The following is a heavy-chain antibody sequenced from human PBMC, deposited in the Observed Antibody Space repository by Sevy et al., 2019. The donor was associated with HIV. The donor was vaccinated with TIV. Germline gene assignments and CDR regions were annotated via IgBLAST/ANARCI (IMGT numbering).Heavy chain of an antibody. CDR2: ISAYSGDT. CDR1: GYTFKTYG. Sequence: ASVKVSCKTFGYTFKTYGISWVRQAPGHGLEWMGWISAYSGDTNFAQKFQGRVTMTTDTSTSTAYMELSSLRSDDTAVYFCARDKPQGVVIIPGSMWGGVDYWGQGTVVTVSS. J-gene: IGHJ4*02. V-gene: IGHV1-18*01. D-gene: IGHD2-2*01. CDR3: ARDKPQGVVIIPGSMWGGVDY.